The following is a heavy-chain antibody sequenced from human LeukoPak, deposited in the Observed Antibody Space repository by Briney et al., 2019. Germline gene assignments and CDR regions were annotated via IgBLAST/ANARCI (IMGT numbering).Heavy chain of an antibody. V-gene: IGHV3-21*01. D-gene: IGHD1-26*01. Sequence: GGSLRLSCAASGFTFTDAWMSWVRQAPGKGLEWVSSISSSSSYIYYADSVKGRFTISRDNAKNSLYLQMNSLRAEDTAVYYCARGGHIVGATSWFDPWGQGTLVTVSS. CDR1: GFTFTDAW. CDR2: ISSSSSYI. J-gene: IGHJ5*02. CDR3: ARGGHIVGATSWFDP.